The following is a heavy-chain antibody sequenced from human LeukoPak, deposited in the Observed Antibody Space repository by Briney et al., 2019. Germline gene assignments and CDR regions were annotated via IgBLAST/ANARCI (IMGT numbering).Heavy chain of an antibody. CDR3: VRVRQWLANWFDP. CDR1: GYTFTGYY. J-gene: IGHJ5*02. V-gene: IGHV1-2*02. Sequence: ASVKVSCKASGYTFTGYYMHWVRQAPGQGLEWVGWINPNSGGTNYAQKFQDRVTVTSDTSISTVYMELSRLRSDDTAVYYCVRVRQWLANWFDPWGHGTLVTVSS. D-gene: IGHD6-19*01. CDR2: INPNSGGT.